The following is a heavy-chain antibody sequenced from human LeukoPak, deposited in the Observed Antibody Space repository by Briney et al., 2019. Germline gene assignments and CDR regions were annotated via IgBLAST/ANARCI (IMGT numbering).Heavy chain of an antibody. J-gene: IGHJ3*02. D-gene: IGHD5-12*01. CDR2: IKEDGSAK. V-gene: IGHV3-7*01. CDR3: TRDSGYNAFDI. CDR1: GFTFSSYA. Sequence: PGGSLRLSCVVSGFTFSSYAMNWVRQAPGKGLEWVANIKEDGSAKNYAVSVRGRFTISRDNAKNSLFLQMNSLRGEDTAVYYCTRDSGYNAFDIWGQGPLVTVSS.